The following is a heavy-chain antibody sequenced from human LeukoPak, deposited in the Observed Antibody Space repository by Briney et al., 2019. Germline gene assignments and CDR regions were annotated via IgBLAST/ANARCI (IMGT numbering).Heavy chain of an antibody. D-gene: IGHD3-3*01. J-gene: IGHJ4*02. V-gene: IGHV4-59*01. CDR2: IFHTGNS. CDR1: GGSISTFY. Sequence: SETLSLTCTVSGGSISTFYWSWLRQPPGKGLEWIAYIFHTGNSNYNPSLKGRVTISVDTSKNQFSLKLSSVTAADTAVYYCARAGGDFGDYFDYWGQGTLVTVSS. CDR3: ARAGGDFGDYFDY.